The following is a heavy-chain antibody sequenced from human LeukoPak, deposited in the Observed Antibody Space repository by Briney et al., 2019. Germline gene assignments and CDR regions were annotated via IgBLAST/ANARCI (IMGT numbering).Heavy chain of an antibody. CDR1: GFTFSTYS. D-gene: IGHD7-27*01. J-gene: IGHJ4*02. CDR3: ARVRTGYYFDY. CDR2: LSGSSGSI. Sequence: GGSLRLSCAASGFTFSTYSMNRVRQAPGQGLEWVSLLSGSSGSIYYANSVKGRFTISRDNAKNSLYLQMNSLRAEDTAVYYCARVRTGYYFDYWGQGTLVTVSS. V-gene: IGHV3-21*01.